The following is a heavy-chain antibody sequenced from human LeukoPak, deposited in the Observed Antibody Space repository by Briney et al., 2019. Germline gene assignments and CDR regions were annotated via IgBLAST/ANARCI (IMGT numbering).Heavy chain of an antibody. CDR3: ARQKYSAFDV. CDR2: IDTSGST. D-gene: IGHD5-18*01. CDR1: GGSISYGSYY. V-gene: IGHV4-61*02. J-gene: IGHJ3*01. Sequence: SQTLSLTCTVSGGSISYGSYYWTWIRQPAGKGLQWIGRIDTSGSTSYHPSLKSRVTILVDTSKNQFSLKLNSVTAADTAVYYCARQKYSAFDVWGQGTMVTVSS.